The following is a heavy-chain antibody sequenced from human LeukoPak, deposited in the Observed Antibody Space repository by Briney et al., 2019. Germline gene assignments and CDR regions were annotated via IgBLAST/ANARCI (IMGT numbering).Heavy chain of an antibody. Sequence: GGSLRLSCAAYGFTFSSYGMHWVRQAPGKGLEWVAVISYDGSNKYYADSVKGRFTISRDNSKNTLYLQMNSLRAEDTAVYYCAKDPRGYSGYSFDYWGQGTLVTVSS. V-gene: IGHV3-30*18. CDR2: ISYDGSNK. D-gene: IGHD5-12*01. CDR1: GFTFSSYG. CDR3: AKDPRGYSGYSFDY. J-gene: IGHJ4*02.